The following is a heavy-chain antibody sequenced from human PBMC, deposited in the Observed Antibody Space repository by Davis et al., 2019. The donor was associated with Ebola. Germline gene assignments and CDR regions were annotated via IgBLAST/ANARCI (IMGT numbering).Heavy chain of an antibody. D-gene: IGHD6-19*01. CDR3: AKAQTGYSSGLNWFDP. Sequence: GESLKISCAASGFTFSNAWMSWVRQAPGKGLEWVSAISGSGGSTYYADSVKGRFTISRDNSKNTLYLQMNSLRAEDTAVYYCAKAQTGYSSGLNWFDPWGQGTLVTVSS. V-gene: IGHV3-23*01. J-gene: IGHJ5*02. CDR1: GFTFSNAW. CDR2: ISGSGGST.